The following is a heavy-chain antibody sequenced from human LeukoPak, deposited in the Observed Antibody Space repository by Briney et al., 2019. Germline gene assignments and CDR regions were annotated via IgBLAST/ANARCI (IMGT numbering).Heavy chain of an antibody. D-gene: IGHD1-7*01. J-gene: IGHJ5*02. Sequence: SETLSLTCNVSGGSFTNYYWSWIRQTPEKGLEWIGQINHSGDPSYNPSLRSRMALSVDRSKNQFSLKVTSVTAADTGVYYCARGPGTLGLSPWGQGTLVTVSS. CDR3: ARGPGTLGLSP. CDR1: GGSFTNYY. V-gene: IGHV4-34*01. CDR2: INHSGDP.